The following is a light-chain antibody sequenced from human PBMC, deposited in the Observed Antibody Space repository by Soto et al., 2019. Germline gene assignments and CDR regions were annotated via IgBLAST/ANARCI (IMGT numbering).Light chain of an antibody. V-gene: IGKV3-20*01. CDR3: QQYSLSPAT. J-gene: IGKJ4*01. CDR1: QSVGTSY. Sequence: EIVLTQSPGTLSLSPGESGTLTCWTSQSVGTSYLGWYQQKPGQAPRLLIYGTSSRATGVPDRFSGSGSGTEFRLTIYRLEPEDVAVYFCQQYSLSPATFGGGTKVEI. CDR2: GTS.